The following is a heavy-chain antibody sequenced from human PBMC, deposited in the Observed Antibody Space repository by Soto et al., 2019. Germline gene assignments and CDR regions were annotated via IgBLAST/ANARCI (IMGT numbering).Heavy chain of an antibody. CDR2: IYPGDSET. Sequence: GESLKISCKGSGYSFTSYWIGWVRQMPGKGLEWKGIIYPGDSETRNSPSFQGHVTISAVNSISTAYLQWSSLKASDTAIYYCARLLYYYDSSGYYGSMDYWGQGTLVTVSS. CDR3: ARLLYYYDSSGYYGSMDY. V-gene: IGHV5-51*01. J-gene: IGHJ4*02. D-gene: IGHD3-22*01. CDR1: GYSFTSYW.